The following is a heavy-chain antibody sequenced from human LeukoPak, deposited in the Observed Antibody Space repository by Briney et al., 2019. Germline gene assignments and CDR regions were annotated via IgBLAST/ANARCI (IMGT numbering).Heavy chain of an antibody. CDR2: IYYSGST. J-gene: IGHJ5*02. D-gene: IGHD4-23*01. CDR3: ARGVVTTVVTPRFDP. Sequence: SETLSLTCTVSGGSISSYYWSWIRQPPGKGLEWIGYIYYSGSTNYNPSLKSRVTISVDTSKNQFSLKLSSVTAADTAVYYCARGVVTTVVTPRFDPWGQGTLVTVSS. CDR1: GGSISSYY. V-gene: IGHV4-59*01.